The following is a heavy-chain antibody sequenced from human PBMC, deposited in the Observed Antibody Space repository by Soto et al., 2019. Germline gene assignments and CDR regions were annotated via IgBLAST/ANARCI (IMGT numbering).Heavy chain of an antibody. Sequence: ASVKVSCKASGYTFTSYAMHWVRQAPGQRLEWMGWINAGNGNTKYSQKFQGRVTITRDTSASTAYMELSSLRSGDTAVYYCARVDCSGGSCYHDYWGQGTLVTVSS. CDR1: GYTFTSYA. CDR2: INAGNGNT. J-gene: IGHJ4*02. CDR3: ARVDCSGGSCYHDY. V-gene: IGHV1-3*01. D-gene: IGHD2-15*01.